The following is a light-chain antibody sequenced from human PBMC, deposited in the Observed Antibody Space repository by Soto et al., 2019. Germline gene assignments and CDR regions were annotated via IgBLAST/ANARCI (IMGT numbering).Light chain of an antibody. V-gene: IGKV1-5*01. Sequence: DIQMTQSPSTLSASVGDRVTITCRASQSISTWLAWYQQKPGKAPNLLIYDASTLESGGPSRFSGSGSATAFTLTISSLRPDDFATYYCQQYDGFSMYPFVQGTKLELK. CDR3: QQYDGFSMYP. CDR2: DAS. J-gene: IGKJ2*01. CDR1: QSISTW.